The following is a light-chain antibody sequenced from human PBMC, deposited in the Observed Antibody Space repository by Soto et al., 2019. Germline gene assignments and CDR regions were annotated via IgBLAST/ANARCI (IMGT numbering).Light chain of an antibody. CDR1: QSVSSSY. J-gene: IGKJ5*01. Sequence: DIVLTQSPGTLSLSPGGRPPLSCSASQSVSSSYLAWYQQKPGQAPRLLIYGASSRATGIPDRFSGSGSGTDFTLTISRLEPEDFAVYYCQQYGSSPPITFGQGTRLEI. V-gene: IGKV3-20*01. CDR3: QQYGSSPPIT. CDR2: GAS.